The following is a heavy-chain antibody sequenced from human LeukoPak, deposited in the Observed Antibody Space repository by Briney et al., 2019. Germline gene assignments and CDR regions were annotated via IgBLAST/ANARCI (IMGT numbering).Heavy chain of an antibody. CDR3: AKDLRQSGWYEDY. D-gene: IGHD6-19*01. V-gene: IGHV3-23*01. CDR2: ISGSGGST. CDR1: GFTFSSYA. Sequence: GGSLRLSCAASGFTFSSYAKSWVRQAPGKGLEWVSAISGSGGSTYYADSVKGRFTISRDNSKNTLYLQMNSLRAEDTAVYYCAKDLRQSGWYEDYWGQGTLVTVSS. J-gene: IGHJ4*02.